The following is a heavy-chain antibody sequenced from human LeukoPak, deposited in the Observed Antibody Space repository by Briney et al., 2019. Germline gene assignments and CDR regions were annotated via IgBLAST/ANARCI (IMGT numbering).Heavy chain of an antibody. Sequence: PSETLSLTCTVSGDSISAYYWNWIRQPAGRGLEWIGRIYTSGNTNYNPSPKSRVTISVDTSKNQFSLKLSSVTAADTAVYYCARRFGSGYHFQHWGQGTLVTVSS. CDR3: ARRFGSGYHFQH. J-gene: IGHJ1*01. CDR1: GDSISAYY. V-gene: IGHV4-4*07. D-gene: IGHD3-22*01. CDR2: IYTSGNT.